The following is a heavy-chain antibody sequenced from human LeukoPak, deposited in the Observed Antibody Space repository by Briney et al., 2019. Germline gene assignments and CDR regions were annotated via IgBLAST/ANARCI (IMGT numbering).Heavy chain of an antibody. J-gene: IGHJ4*02. CDR3: AKRKSGSSGLYFFDY. CDR2: IIGSGGST. V-gene: IGHV3-23*01. CDR1: GFTFNSYA. D-gene: IGHD3-10*01. Sequence: GGSLRLSCAASGFTFNSYAMSWVRQAPGKGLEWVSAIIGSGGSTYYADSVEGRFTVSRDNSKNTVYLQMSSLRAEDTAIYYCAKRKSGSSGLYFFDYWGQGTQVTVSS.